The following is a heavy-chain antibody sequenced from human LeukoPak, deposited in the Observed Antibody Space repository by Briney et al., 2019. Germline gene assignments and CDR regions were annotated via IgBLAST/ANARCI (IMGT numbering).Heavy chain of an antibody. J-gene: IGHJ4*02. D-gene: IGHD6-13*01. V-gene: IGHV4-61*02. CDR1: GGSISSGNYY. Sequence: PSQTLSLICTVSGGSISSGNYYWSWIRQPAGKGLEWIGRVYTSGSTNYNPSLKSRVTISVDTSKNQFSLKLSSVTAADTAVYYCARAFYSSSWLDYWGQGTLVTVSS. CDR2: VYTSGST. CDR3: ARAFYSSSWLDY.